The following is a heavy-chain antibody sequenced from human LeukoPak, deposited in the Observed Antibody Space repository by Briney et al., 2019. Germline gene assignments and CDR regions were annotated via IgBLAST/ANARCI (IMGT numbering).Heavy chain of an antibody. CDR2: INRDGSEK. V-gene: IGHV3-7*01. J-gene: IGHJ4*02. CDR3: ARSIAVATYYFDY. Sequence: GGSLRLSCAASGFIFSHYWMNWVRQAPGKGLEWVANINRDGSEKYYVDSVKGRFTISRDTAKNSLYLQMNSLRAEDTAVYYCARSIAVATYYFDYWGQGILVTVSS. D-gene: IGHD6-19*01. CDR1: GFIFSHYW.